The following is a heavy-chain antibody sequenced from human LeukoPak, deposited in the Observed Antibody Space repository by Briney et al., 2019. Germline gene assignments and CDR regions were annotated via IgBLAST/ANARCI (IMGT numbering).Heavy chain of an antibody. V-gene: IGHV4-38-2*02. D-gene: IGHD1-1*01. CDR1: GYFVSAGYY. CDR2: ISHRGTT. J-gene: IGHJ4*02. Sequence: PSETLSLTCAVSGYFVSAGYYWGWIRHSPGKGLEWIGSISHRGTTYHNPSLKSRVIMSLDTSMNQFSLSLASVTAADTATYYCTRERSGTIVDDWGQGTLVVVSS. CDR3: TRERSGTIVDD.